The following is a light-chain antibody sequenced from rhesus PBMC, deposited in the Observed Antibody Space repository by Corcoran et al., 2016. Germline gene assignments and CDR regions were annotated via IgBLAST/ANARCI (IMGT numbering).Light chain of an antibody. J-gene: IGKJ1*01. CDR2: KAS. Sequence: DIQMTQSPSSLSSSVGDTVTITCRARQTISSSLDWYQKKPGKAPKPLIKKASTLQMGVPSRSSGSGSGTDFTLTISSLRPEDFTTYYYLKCNSSPRTFGQGAKVEVK. V-gene: IGKV1-22*01. CDR3: LKCNSSPRT. CDR1: QTISSS.